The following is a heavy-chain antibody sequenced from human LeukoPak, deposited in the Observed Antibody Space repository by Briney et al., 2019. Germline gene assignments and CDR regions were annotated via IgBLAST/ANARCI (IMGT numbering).Heavy chain of an antibody. Sequence: SVKVSCKASGGTFSSYAISWVRQAPGQGLEWMGGIIPIFGTANYAQKFQGRVTITTDESTSTAYMELSSLRSEDTAVYYCASPPEEAVAGPDALHYWGQGTLVTVSS. CDR2: IIPIFGTA. CDR3: ASPPEEAVAGPDALHY. V-gene: IGHV1-69*05. J-gene: IGHJ4*02. D-gene: IGHD6-19*01. CDR1: GGTFSSYA.